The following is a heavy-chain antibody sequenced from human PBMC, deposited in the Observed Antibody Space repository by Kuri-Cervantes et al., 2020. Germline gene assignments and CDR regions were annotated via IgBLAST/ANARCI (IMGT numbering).Heavy chain of an antibody. CDR3: ARHLRVNYNWFDP. D-gene: IGHD4-23*01. CDR1: GYSISSSNW. J-gene: IGHJ5*02. Sequence: SETLSLTCAVSGYSISSSNWWGWIRQPPGKGLEWIGYIYHSGSTYYNPSLKSRVTISVDTSKNQFSLKLSSVTAADTAVYYCARHLRVNYNWFDPWGQGTLVTVSS. V-gene: IGHV4-28*01. CDR2: IYHSGST.